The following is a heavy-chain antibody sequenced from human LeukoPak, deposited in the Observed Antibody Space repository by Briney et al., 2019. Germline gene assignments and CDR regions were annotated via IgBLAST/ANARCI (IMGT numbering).Heavy chain of an antibody. CDR3: ASNIYDY. CDR2: ISGSGSDT. CDR1: GFTFSSYA. Sequence: GGSLRLSCAASGFTFSSYAMSWVRQAPGKGLEWVSVISGSGSDTYYADSVKGRFTISRDNAKNTLYLQMNSLRAEDTAVYYCASNIYDYWGQGTLVTVSS. V-gene: IGHV3-23*01. D-gene: IGHD1/OR15-1a*01. J-gene: IGHJ4*02.